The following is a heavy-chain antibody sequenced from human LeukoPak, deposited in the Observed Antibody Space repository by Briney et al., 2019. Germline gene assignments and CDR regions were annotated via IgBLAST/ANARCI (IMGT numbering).Heavy chain of an antibody. CDR2: IYYSGTP. CDR3: AKTTQQLFDF. CDR1: GESIRSSSHS. V-gene: IGHV4-39*01. D-gene: IGHD6-13*01. Sequence: SETLSLTCTVSGESIRSSSHSWGWIRQPPGKGLEWIANIYYSGTPYYNPSLKSRVTISVDTSKNQFSLKLRSVTATDTAVYFCAKTTQQLFDFWGQGTLVTVTS. J-gene: IGHJ4*02.